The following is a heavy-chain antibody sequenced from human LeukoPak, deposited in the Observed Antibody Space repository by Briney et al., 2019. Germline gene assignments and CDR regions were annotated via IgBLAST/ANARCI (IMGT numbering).Heavy chain of an antibody. CDR2: IKSKTDGGTT. V-gene: IGHV3-15*01. Sequence: GGSPRLSCAASGFTFSNAWMSWVRQAPGKGLEWVGRIKSKTDGGTTDYAAPVKGRFTISRDDSKNTLYLQMNSLKTEDTAVYYCTTSYYYDSSGYYYSYFDYWGQGTLVTVSS. D-gene: IGHD3-22*01. CDR1: GFTFSNAW. J-gene: IGHJ4*02. CDR3: TTSYYYDSSGYYYSYFDY.